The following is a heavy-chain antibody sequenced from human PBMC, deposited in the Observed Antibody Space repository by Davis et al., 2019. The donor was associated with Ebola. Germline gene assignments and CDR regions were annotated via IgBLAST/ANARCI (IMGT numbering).Heavy chain of an antibody. D-gene: IGHD3-10*01. CDR1: GYTFTSYG. CDR2: ISAYNGNT. V-gene: IGHV1-18*01. Sequence: ASVQVSCKASGYTFTSYGISWVRQAPGQGLEWMGWISAYNGNTNYAQKLQGRVTMTTDTSTSTAYMELRSLRSDDTAVYYCARSITMVRGVSWFDPWGQGTLVTVSS. J-gene: IGHJ5*02. CDR3: ARSITMVRGVSWFDP.